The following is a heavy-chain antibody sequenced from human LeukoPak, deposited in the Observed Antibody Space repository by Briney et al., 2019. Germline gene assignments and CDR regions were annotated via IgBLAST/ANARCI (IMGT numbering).Heavy chain of an antibody. CDR1: GGTFSSYA. CDR3: ARANRSYDFWSGYHYNWFDP. CDR2: IIPIFGTA. V-gene: IGHV1-69*13. D-gene: IGHD3-3*01. Sequence: ASVKVSCKASGGTFSSYAISWVRQAPGQGLEWMGGIIPIFGTANYAQKFQGRVTITADESTSTAYMELSSLRSEDTAVYYCARANRSYDFWSGYHYNWFDPWGQGTLVTVSS. J-gene: IGHJ5*02.